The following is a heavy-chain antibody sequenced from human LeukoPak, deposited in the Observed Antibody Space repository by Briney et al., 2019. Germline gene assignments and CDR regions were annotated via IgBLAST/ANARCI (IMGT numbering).Heavy chain of an antibody. CDR1: GGSFSGYY. CDR3: ARGYGVGDY. V-gene: IGHV4-34*01. D-gene: IGHD4-17*01. J-gene: IGHJ4*02. Sequence: SETLSLXCAVYGGSFSGYYWSWIRPPPGKGLEWIGEINHSGSTNYNPSLKSRVTISVDTSKNQFSLKLSSVTAADTAVYYCARGYGVGDYWGQGTLVTVSS. CDR2: INHSGST.